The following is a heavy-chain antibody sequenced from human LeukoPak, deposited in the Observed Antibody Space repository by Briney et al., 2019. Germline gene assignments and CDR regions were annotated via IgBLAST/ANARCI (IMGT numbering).Heavy chain of an antibody. Sequence: GGSLRLSCAASGFTFSGSAMHWVRQASGKGLEWVGRIRSKANSYATAYAASVKGRFTISRDNAKNSLYLQMNSLRAEDTAVYYCAKDGSGYFYTFDYWGQGTLVTASS. V-gene: IGHV3-73*01. CDR3: AKDGSGYFYTFDY. J-gene: IGHJ4*02. CDR1: GFTFSGSA. CDR2: IRSKANSYAT. D-gene: IGHD3-22*01.